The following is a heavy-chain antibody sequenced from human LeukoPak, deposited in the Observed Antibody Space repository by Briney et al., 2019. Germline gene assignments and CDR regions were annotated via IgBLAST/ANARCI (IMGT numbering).Heavy chain of an antibody. J-gene: IGHJ4*02. CDR2: IYYSGST. V-gene: IGHV4-39*01. CDR1: GGSISGSSYY. D-gene: IGHD1-26*01. Sequence: SETLSLTCTVSGGSISGSSYYWGWIRQPPGKGLEWIGSIYYSGSTYYNPSLKSRVTISVDTSKNQFSLKLSSVTAADTAVYYCAVWELLKTHFDYWGQGTLVTVSS. CDR3: AVWELLKTHFDY.